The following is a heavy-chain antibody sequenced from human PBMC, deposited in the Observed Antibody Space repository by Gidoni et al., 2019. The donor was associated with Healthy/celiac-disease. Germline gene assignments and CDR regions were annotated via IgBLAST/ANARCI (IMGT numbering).Heavy chain of an antibody. CDR2: IYYSGST. CDR3: ARGRAEWLKYYYYYYGMDV. V-gene: IGHV4-39*01. Sequence: QLQLQESGPGLVKPSETLSLTCTVSGGSISSSSYYWGWIRQPPGKGLEWIGSIYYSGSTYYNPSLKSRVTISVDTSKNQFSLKLSSVTAADTAVYYCARGRAEWLKYYYYYYGMDVWGQGTTVTVSS. J-gene: IGHJ6*02. CDR1: GGSISSSSYY. D-gene: IGHD3-3*01.